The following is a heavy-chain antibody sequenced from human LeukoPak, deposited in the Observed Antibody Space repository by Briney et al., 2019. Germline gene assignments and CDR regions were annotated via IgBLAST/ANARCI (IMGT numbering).Heavy chain of an antibody. V-gene: IGHV1-2*02. CDR1: GHTFTGYY. CDR2: INPNSGGT. D-gene: IGHD5-12*01. Sequence: ASVKVSCKASGHTFTGYYMHWVRQAPGQGLEWMGWINPNSGGTNYAQKFQGRVTMTRDTSISTAYMELSRLRSDDTAVYYCARDPHHYSGYDADLVYWGQGTLVTVSS. J-gene: IGHJ4*02. CDR3: ARDPHHYSGYDADLVY.